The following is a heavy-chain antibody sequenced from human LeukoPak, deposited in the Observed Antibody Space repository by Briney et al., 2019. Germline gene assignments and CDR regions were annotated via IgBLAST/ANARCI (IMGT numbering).Heavy chain of an antibody. Sequence: QPGGSLRLSCAASGFTVSSNYMSWVRQAPGKGLEGVSVIYSGGSTYYADSEKGRFTISRDNSKHTLYLQMNSLRAEDTAVYYCAREFYGIAAAGSLNYYYMDVWGKGTTVTISS. V-gene: IGHV3-66*01. J-gene: IGHJ6*03. D-gene: IGHD6-13*01. CDR2: IYSGGST. CDR1: GFTVSSNY. CDR3: AREFYGIAAAGSLNYYYMDV.